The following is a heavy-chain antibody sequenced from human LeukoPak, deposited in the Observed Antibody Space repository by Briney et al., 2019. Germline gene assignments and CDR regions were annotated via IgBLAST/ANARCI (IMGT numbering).Heavy chain of an antibody. V-gene: IGHV3-21*01. Sequence: GGSLRLSCAASGFIFSSYWMSWVRQAPGKGLEWVSSISSSSSYIYYADSVKGRFTISRDNAKNSLYLQMNSLRAEDTAVYYCARGGGIVVVPAAMPFASWGQGTLVTVSS. J-gene: IGHJ4*02. CDR2: ISSSSSYI. D-gene: IGHD2-2*01. CDR1: GFIFSSYW. CDR3: ARGGGIVVVPAAMPFAS.